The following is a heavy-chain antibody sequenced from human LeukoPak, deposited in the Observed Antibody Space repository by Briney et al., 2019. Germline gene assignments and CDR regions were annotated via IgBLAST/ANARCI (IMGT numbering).Heavy chain of an antibody. J-gene: IGHJ4*02. Sequence: GGSLRLSCAASGFTFSSYGMHWVRQAPGKGLEWVAVIWYDGSNKYYADSVKGRFTISRDNSKNTLYLQMNSLRAEDTAVYYCAKNSWPYDSSGYIDYWGQGTLVTVSS. V-gene: IGHV3-33*06. CDR1: GFTFSSYG. D-gene: IGHD3-22*01. CDR2: IWYDGSNK. CDR3: AKNSWPYDSSGYIDY.